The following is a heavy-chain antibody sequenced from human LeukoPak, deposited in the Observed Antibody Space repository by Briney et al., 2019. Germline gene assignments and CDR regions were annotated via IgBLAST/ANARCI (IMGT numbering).Heavy chain of an antibody. CDR3: VKDFCRGGNCPFPFFDS. CDR1: GFTISGHA. V-gene: IGHV3-23*01. J-gene: IGHJ4*02. CDR2: TVAGYSET. D-gene: IGHD4-23*01. Sequence: PGGSLRLSCVAPGFTISGHAMSWVRQAPAKGLEWVSITVAGYSETHYADSVRGRFTISRDDSSNTLSLEMNSLRADDTGTYYCVKDFCRGGNCPFPFFDSWGQGTVVTVSS.